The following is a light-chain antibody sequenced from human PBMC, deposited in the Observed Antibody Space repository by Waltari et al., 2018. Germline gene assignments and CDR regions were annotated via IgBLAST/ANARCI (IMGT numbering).Light chain of an antibody. CDR2: EVT. V-gene: IGLV2-14*01. CDR3: SSYTQTSSPYI. CDR1: RSDIGGYNY. Sequence: QSALTQPASVSGSPGQSITISCTGTRSDIGGYNYVSWYQQYPGKAPKLLIFEVTKSPSGISNRFSGSKSGNTASLTISWLQSDDEAEYFCSSYTQTSSPYIFGTGTKVTVL. J-gene: IGLJ1*01.